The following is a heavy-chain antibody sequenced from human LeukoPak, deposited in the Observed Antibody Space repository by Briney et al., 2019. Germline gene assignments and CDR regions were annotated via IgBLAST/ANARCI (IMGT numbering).Heavy chain of an antibody. J-gene: IGHJ4*02. D-gene: IGHD4-17*01. CDR1: GGSVSSGSYY. CDR3: ASKSTDHGELRFDY. V-gene: IGHV4-61*01. Sequence: SETLSLTCTVSGGSVSSGSYYWSWIRQPPGKGLEWIGYIYFTGSTNYNPSLKSRVTISVDTSKNQFSLRLSSVTAADTAVYYCASKSTDHGELRFDYWGQGTLVTVSS. CDR2: IYFTGST.